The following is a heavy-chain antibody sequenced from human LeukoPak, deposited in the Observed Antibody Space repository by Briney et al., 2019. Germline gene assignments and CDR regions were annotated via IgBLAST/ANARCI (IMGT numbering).Heavy chain of an antibody. CDR3: AKNGQRGFSFGP. D-gene: IGHD2-8*01. Sequence: PSETLSLTCAVYGGSFTGYYWSWIRQPPGKGLEWIGEGDHTGGTKYNPSLKSRVTISADSSKNQFSLKWYSVTAADTGLYYCAKNGQRGFSFGPWGQGTLVIVAS. CDR1: GGSFTGYY. V-gene: IGHV4-34*01. CDR2: GDHTGGT. J-gene: IGHJ5*02.